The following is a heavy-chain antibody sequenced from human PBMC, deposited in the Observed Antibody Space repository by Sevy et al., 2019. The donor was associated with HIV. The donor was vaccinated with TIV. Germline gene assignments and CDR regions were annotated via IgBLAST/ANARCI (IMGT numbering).Heavy chain of an antibody. J-gene: IGHJ3*02. CDR3: ARPPTVENHDAFDI. CDR1: GGSISSSSYY. D-gene: IGHD4-17*01. V-gene: IGHV4-39*01. CDR2: IYYSGST. Sequence: SETLSLTCTVSGGSISSSSYYWGWIRQPPGKGLEWIGSIYYSGSTYYNPSLKSRVTISVDTSKNQFSLKLSSVTAADTAVYYCARPPTVENHDAFDIWGQGTMVTVPS.